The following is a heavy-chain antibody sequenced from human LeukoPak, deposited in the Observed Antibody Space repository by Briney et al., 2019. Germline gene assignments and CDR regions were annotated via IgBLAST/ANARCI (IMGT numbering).Heavy chain of an antibody. D-gene: IGHD6-6*01. CDR2: ISSSGSTI. CDR3: ARASLAAPEYFDY. CDR1: GFTFSSYE. J-gene: IGHJ4*02. Sequence: PGGSLRLSCAASGFTFSSYEMNWVRQAPGKGLEWVSYISSSGSTIYYADSVKGRFTISRDNAENSLYLQMNSLRAEDTAVYYCARASLAAPEYFDYWGQGTLVTVSS. V-gene: IGHV3-48*03.